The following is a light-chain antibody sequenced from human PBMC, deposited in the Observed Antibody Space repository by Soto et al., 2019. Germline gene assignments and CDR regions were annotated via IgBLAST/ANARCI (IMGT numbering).Light chain of an antibody. CDR3: SSYTSSSTFYV. J-gene: IGLJ1*01. CDR1: SSDVGDYNY. V-gene: IGLV2-14*01. Sequence: QSVLTQPASVSGSPGQSITLSCTETSSDVGDYNYVSWYQQHPGKAPKLMIYDVSNRPSGVSNRFSGSKSGNTASLTISGLQAEDEADYYCSSYTSSSTFYVFGTGTKVTVL. CDR2: DVS.